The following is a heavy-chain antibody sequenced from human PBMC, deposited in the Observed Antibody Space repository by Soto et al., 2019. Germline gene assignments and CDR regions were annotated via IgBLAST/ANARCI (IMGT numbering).Heavy chain of an antibody. J-gene: IGHJ4*02. CDR3: NTGGYFFDY. D-gene: IGHD1-1*01. V-gene: IGHV3-15*07. Sequence: EEQLVESGGGLVQPGGSLRLSCAGSGFTFSNAWMNWVRQAPGKGLEWVGRIKSKPDGETTDYAAPVKGRFTISRDDSKNMVSLQMNSLKIEDTAVYYFNTGGYFFDYWGQGTLVTVSS. CDR2: IKSKPDGETT. CDR1: GFTFSNAW.